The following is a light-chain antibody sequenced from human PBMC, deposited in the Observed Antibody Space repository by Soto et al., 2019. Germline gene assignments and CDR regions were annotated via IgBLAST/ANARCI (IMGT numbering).Light chain of an antibody. Sequence: DIQMTQSPSTLSASVGDRVTITCRASQSISSWLAWYQQKPGTAPKLLIYKASSLESGVPSRFSGSVSVTEFTLTISSLQPDDFAPYYCQPYNSYAWTFGQGTKLQIK. CDR1: QSISSW. J-gene: IGKJ1*01. CDR2: KAS. V-gene: IGKV1-5*03. CDR3: QPYNSYAWT.